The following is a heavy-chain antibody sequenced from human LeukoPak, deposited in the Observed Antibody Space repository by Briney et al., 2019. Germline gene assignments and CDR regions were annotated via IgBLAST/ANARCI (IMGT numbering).Heavy chain of an antibody. J-gene: IGHJ3*02. CDR1: GYTFTSYG. D-gene: IGHD1-1*01. CDR3: AREENDVAAFDI. V-gene: IGHV1-18*01. Sequence: ASVKVSCKTSGYTFTSYGISWVRQAPGQGLEWMGWISPYNGNTKYIQKLQGRVTMTTDTFTSTAYMELRSLRSDDTAVYYCAREENDVAAFDIWGQGTMVTVSS. CDR2: ISPYNGNT.